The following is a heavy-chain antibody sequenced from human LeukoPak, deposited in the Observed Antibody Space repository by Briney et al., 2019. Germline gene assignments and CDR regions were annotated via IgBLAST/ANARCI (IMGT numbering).Heavy chain of an antibody. Sequence: GGSLRLSCAASGFTFSSYSMNWVRQAPGKGLEWVSSISSSSSYIYYADSVKGRFTISRDNAKNSLYLQMNSLRAEDTAVYYCASQGHIVVVTAPFDYWGQGTLVTVSS. CDR1: GFTFSSYS. CDR3: ASQGHIVVVTAPFDY. D-gene: IGHD2-21*02. J-gene: IGHJ4*02. CDR2: ISSSSSYI. V-gene: IGHV3-21*01.